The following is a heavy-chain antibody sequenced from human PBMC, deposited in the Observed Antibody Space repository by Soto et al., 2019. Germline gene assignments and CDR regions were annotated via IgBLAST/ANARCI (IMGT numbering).Heavy chain of an antibody. J-gene: IGHJ6*02. CDR1: GYTFYSHS. CDR2: INGDYGNT. Sequence: ASVKVSCKASGYTFYSHSISWVRQAPGQGLEWMGRINGDYGNTQYAQKFRGSVTMTTDTSTTTVYMELTNLRSDDTAVYYCARCIQGDYYYGMDVWGQGTTVTVSS. D-gene: IGHD5-18*01. CDR3: ARCIQGDYYYGMDV. V-gene: IGHV1-18*01.